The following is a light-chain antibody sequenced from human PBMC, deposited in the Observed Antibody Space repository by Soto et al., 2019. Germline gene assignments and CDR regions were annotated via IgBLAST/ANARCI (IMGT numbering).Light chain of an antibody. CDR2: DVS. J-gene: IGLJ1*01. V-gene: IGLV2-14*01. CDR3: SSYTSSSTPYV. CDR1: SSDVGGYNY. Sequence: QSALTQPASVSESPGQSITISCTGTSSDVGGYNYVSWYQQHPGKAPKLMIYDVSNRPSGVSDRFSGSKSGNTASLTISGLQAEDEADYYCSSYTSSSTPYVFGTGTQLTVL.